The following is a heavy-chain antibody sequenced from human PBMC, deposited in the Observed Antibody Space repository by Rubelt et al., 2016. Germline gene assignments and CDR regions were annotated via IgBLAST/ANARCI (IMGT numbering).Heavy chain of an antibody. J-gene: IGHJ4*02. Sequence: VESGGGLVKPGGSLRLSCAASGFSFSDYYMSWVRQAPGKGLEWLSYISSSGSTIYYGDSVKGRFTISRDNAKNSLYLQVNSLRAEDTAVYYCAKDSGYGRLDFWGQGTLVTVSS. D-gene: IGHD5-12*01. V-gene: IGHV3-11*04. CDR2: ISSSGSTI. CDR3: AKDSGYGRLDF. CDR1: GFSFSDYY.